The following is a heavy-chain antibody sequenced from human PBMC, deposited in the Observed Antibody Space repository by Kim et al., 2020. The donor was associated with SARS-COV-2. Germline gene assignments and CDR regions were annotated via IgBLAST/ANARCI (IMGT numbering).Heavy chain of an antibody. Sequence: SETLSLICTVSGASITTSYWSWIRRPPGKRLEWIGYIYYTGTTNYNPSLQSRVTLSVDMSKNQLSLRLTSVTAADTAVYYCARGHFDSTGYSNPLDPWGQGTLVTVSS. CDR2: IYYTGTT. J-gene: IGHJ5*02. CDR3: ARGHFDSTGYSNPLDP. CDR1: GASITTSY. D-gene: IGHD3-22*01. V-gene: IGHV4-59*13.